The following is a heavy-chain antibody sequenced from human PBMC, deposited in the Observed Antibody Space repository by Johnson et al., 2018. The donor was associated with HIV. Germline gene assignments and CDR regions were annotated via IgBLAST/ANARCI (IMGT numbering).Heavy chain of an antibody. V-gene: IGHV3-33*01. J-gene: IGHJ3*02. CDR3: ARVYVVSHSDFWSGYYNPFDI. D-gene: IGHD3-3*01. CDR1: GFTFSSYG. CDR2: IWYDGSNK. Sequence: QVQLVESGGGVVQPGRSLRLSCAASGFTFSSYGMHWVRQAPGKGLEWVAVIWYDGSNKYYADSVKGRFTISRDNSKNTLYLQMNSLRAEETALYYCARVYVVSHSDFWSGYYNPFDIWGQGTMVTVSS.